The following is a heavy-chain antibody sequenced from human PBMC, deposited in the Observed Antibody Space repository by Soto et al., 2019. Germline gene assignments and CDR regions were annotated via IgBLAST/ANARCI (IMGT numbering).Heavy chain of an antibody. CDR2: IDPDDSYS. CDR3: ARLIYGVEEGPFDY. D-gene: IGHD4-17*01. V-gene: IGHV5-10-1*01. Sequence: PGESLKISCQGSGYSFTTYSINWVRQMPGKGLEWMGRIDPDDSYSNYSASFQGHVTMSVDKSISTAYLQWSSLKASDTAIYYCARLIYGVEEGPFDYWGQGTLVTVSS. CDR1: GYSFTTYS. J-gene: IGHJ4*02.